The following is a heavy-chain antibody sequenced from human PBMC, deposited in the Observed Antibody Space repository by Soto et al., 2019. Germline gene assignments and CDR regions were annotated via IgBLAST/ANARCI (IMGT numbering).Heavy chain of an antibody. CDR2: INPNSGDT. J-gene: IGHJ4*02. D-gene: IGHD6-19*01. V-gene: IGHV1-2*02. CDR3: ARVGYNGGWYAY. Sequence: ALVKVSCKASGYSFTGYYMHWVRQAPGQGLEWMGWINPNSGDTKYAEKFQGRVTMTRDTSISTAYMELTRLRSDDTAVYYCARVGYNGGWYAYWGQGALVTVSS. CDR1: GYSFTGYY.